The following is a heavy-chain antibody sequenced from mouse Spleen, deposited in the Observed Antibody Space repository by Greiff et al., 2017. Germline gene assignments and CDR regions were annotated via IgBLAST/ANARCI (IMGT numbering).Heavy chain of an antibody. V-gene: IGHV14-3*02. CDR1: GFNIKDTY. D-gene: IGHD1-1*01. CDR3: ARDYGSSWGYYWYFDV. J-gene: IGHJ1*01. CDR2: IDPANGNT. Sequence: EVKVEESGAELVKPGASVKLSCTASGFNIKDTYMHWVKQRPEQGLEWIGRIDPANGNTKYDPKFQGKATITADTSSNTAYLQLSSLTSEDTAVYYCARDYGSSWGYYWYFDVWGAGTTVTVSS.